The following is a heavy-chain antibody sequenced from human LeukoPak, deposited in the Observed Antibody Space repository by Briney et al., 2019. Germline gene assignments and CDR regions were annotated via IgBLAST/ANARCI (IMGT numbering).Heavy chain of an antibody. CDR1: GGTFSSYA. CDR3: ARDRDCSGVSCSEAYFDS. D-gene: IGHD2-15*01. J-gene: IGHJ4*02. Sequence: ASVKVSCKASGGTFSSYAISWVRQAPGQGLEWMGGIIPIFGTANYAQKLQGRITITADEFTSTAYMELSSLRSEDTAVYYCARDRDCSGVSCSEAYFDSWGQGILVTVSS. CDR2: IIPIFGTA. V-gene: IGHV1-69*13.